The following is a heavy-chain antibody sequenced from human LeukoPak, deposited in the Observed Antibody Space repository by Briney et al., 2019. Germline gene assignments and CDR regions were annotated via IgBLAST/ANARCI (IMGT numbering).Heavy chain of an antibody. D-gene: IGHD1-26*01. J-gene: IGHJ4*02. CDR3: AGGSGSYRYYFDY. CDR1: GGTFSSYA. CDR2: ISAYNGNT. Sequence: ASVKVSCKASGGTFSSYAISWVRQAPGQGLEWMGWISAYNGNTNYAQKLQGRVTMTTDTSTSTAYMELRSLRSDDTAVYYCAGGSGSYRYYFDYWGQGTLVIVSS. V-gene: IGHV1-18*01.